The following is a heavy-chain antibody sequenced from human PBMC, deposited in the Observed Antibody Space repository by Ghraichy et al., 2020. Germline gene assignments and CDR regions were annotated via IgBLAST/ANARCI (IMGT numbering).Heavy chain of an antibody. CDR1: GFTFSSYA. V-gene: IGHV3-23*01. Sequence: GGSLRLSCAASGFTFSSYAMSWVRQAPGKGLEWVSAISGSGGSTYYADSVKGRFTISRDNSKNTLYLQMNSLRAEDTAVYYCAKVGEGDYYYYGMDVWGQGTTVTVSS. CDR3: AKVGEGDYYYYGMDV. J-gene: IGHJ6*02. CDR2: ISGSGGST.